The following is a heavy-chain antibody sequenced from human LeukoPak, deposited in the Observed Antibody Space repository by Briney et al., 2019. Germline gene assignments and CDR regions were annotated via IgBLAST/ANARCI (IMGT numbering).Heavy chain of an antibody. CDR2: IYYSGST. Sequence: SETLSLTCTVSGGSISSSSYYWGWIRQPPGKGLEWIGSIYYSGSTYYNPSLKSRVTISVDTSKNQFSLKLSSVTAADTAVYYCARDVRYYDSSGYSNYFDYWGQGTLVTVSS. CDR3: ARDVRYYDSSGYSNYFDY. D-gene: IGHD3-22*01. V-gene: IGHV4-39*07. CDR1: GGSISSSSYY. J-gene: IGHJ4*02.